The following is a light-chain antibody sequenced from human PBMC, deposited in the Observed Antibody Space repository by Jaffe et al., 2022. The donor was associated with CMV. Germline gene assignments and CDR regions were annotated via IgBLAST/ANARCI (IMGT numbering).Light chain of an antibody. V-gene: IGLV2-11*01. CDR1: SSDVGANDY. CDR2: DVT. Sequence: QSALTQPRSVSGSPGQSITISCTGTSSDVGANDYVSWYQQYPGKAPKLIIHDVTRRSAGVPARFSGSKSGNTASLTISGLQTEDESDYYCCASAGNYIWVFGGGTRLTVL. CDR3: CASAGNYIWV. J-gene: IGLJ3*02.